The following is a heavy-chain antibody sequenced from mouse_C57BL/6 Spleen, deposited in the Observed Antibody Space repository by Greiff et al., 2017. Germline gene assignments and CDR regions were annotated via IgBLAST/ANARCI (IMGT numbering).Heavy chain of an antibody. J-gene: IGHJ4*01. CDR2: ISYDGSN. V-gene: IGHV3-6*01. D-gene: IGHD2-1*01. CDR3: ASLNYPYAMDY. Sequence: EVKLQESGPGLVKPSQSLSLTCSVTGYSITSGYYWNWIRQFPGNKLEWMGYISYDGSNNYNPSLKNRISITRDTSKNQFFLKLNSVTTEDTATYYCASLNYPYAMDYWGQGTSVTVSS. CDR1: GYSITSGYY.